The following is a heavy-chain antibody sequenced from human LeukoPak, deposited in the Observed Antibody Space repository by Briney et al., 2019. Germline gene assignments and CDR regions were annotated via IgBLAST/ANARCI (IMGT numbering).Heavy chain of an antibody. V-gene: IGHV1-18*01. CDR3: ARYVDYAVDY. CDR2: INTYNGNT. J-gene: IGHJ4*02. Sequence: ASVKVSCKASGYTFTSYGISWVRQAPGQGLEWMGWINTYNGNTNYAQKLQGRVTMTTDTSTSTVYMELRSLTSDDTAVYYCARYVDYAVDYWGQGTLVTVSS. D-gene: IGHD4-17*01. CDR1: GYTFTSYG.